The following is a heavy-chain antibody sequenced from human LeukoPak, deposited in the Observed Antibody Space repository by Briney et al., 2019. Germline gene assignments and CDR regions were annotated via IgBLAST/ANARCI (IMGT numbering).Heavy chain of an antibody. J-gene: IGHJ5*02. CDR2: INPNSGGT. CDR3: ARDPSIAARPDNWFDP. V-gene: IGHV1-2*02. CDR1: GYTFTGYY. D-gene: IGHD6-6*01. Sequence: ASVKVSCKASGYTFTGYYTHWVRQAPGQELEWMGWINPNSGGTNYAQKFQGRVTMTRDTSISTAYMELSRLRSDDTAVYYCARDPSIAARPDNWFDPWGQGTLVTVSS.